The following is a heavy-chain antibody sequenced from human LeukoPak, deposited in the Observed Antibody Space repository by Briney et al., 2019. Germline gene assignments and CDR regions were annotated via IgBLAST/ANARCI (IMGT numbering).Heavy chain of an antibody. J-gene: IGHJ4*02. D-gene: IGHD6-13*01. V-gene: IGHV4-59*01. Sequence: SETLSLTCTVSGGSISSYYWSWIRQPPGKGLERIGYIYYSGTTNYNPSLKSRVTISVDTSKNQFSLKLSSVTAADTAVYYCARGVYIAAAQYGYWGQGTLVSVSS. CDR3: ARGVYIAAAQYGY. CDR1: GGSISSYY. CDR2: IYYSGTT.